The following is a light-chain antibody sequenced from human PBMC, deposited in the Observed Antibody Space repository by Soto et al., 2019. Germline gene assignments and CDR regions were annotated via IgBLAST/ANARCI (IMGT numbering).Light chain of an antibody. CDR3: TSYTTSATLV. V-gene: IGLV2-14*01. Sequence: QSALTQPASVSGSPGQSITISCTGTSSDVGAYNHVSWYQQHPDKAPKLIIFEVNNRPSGVSNRFSGSKSGNTASLTISGLQAEDEADYYCTSYTTSATLVFGGGTKVTVL. J-gene: IGLJ2*01. CDR1: SSDVGAYNH. CDR2: EVN.